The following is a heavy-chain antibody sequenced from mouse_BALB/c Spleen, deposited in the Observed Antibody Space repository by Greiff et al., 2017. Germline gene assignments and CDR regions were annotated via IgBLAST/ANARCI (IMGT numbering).Heavy chain of an antibody. CDR1: GFTFTDYY. V-gene: IGHV7-3*02. Sequence: EVKVVESGGGLVQPGGSLRLSCATSGFTFTDYYMSWVRQPPGKALEWLGFIRNKANGYTTEYSASVKGRFTISRDNSQSILYLQMNTLRAEDSATYYCARGGYFDVWGAGTTVTVSS. CDR2: IRNKANGYTT. J-gene: IGHJ1*01. CDR3: ARGGYFDV.